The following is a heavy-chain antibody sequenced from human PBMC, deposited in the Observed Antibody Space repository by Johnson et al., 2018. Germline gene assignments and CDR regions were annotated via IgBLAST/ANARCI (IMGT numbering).Heavy chain of an antibody. D-gene: IGHD4-23*01. CDR2: LYRGGST. CDR3: AKGYHGGNADALDI. V-gene: IGHV3-66*02. CDR1: GITVSSNF. J-gene: IGHJ3*02. Sequence: EVQLLETGGGLVQPGGSLRLSCIASGITVSSNFMNWVRQAPGKGLEWVAVLYRGGSTSYADSVKGRFTISRDNSKNTLYLQMNSLRGEDTAVYFCAKGYHGGNADALDIWGQGTMVTVSS.